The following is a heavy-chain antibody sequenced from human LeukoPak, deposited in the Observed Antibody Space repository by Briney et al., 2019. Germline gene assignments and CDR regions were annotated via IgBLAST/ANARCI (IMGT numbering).Heavy chain of an antibody. CDR2: SSSSGST. J-gene: IGHJ4*02. CDR1: GGSISTYY. Sequence: PSETLSLTCTVSGGSISTYYWGWIRQPPGKGLEWIGYSSSSGSTNYNPSLNSRVTISVDTSKSQFSLKLSSVTAADTAVYHCARRGGSYSHDYWGQGTLVTVSS. D-gene: IGHD1-26*01. V-gene: IGHV4-4*09. CDR3: ARRGGSYSHDY.